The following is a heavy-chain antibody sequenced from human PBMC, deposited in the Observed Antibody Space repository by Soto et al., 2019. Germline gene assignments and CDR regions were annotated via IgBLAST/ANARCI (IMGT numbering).Heavy chain of an antibody. CDR2: IYYSGST. Sequence: PSETLSLTCTVSGGSISSYYWSWIRQPPGKGLEWIGYIYYSGSTNYNPSLKSRVTISVDTSKNQFSLKLSSVTAADTAVYYCARHPIAVPAAMQNWFDPGGQGTLVTAPQ. CDR3: ARHPIAVPAAMQNWFDP. J-gene: IGHJ5*02. V-gene: IGHV4-59*08. CDR1: GGSISSYY. D-gene: IGHD2-2*01.